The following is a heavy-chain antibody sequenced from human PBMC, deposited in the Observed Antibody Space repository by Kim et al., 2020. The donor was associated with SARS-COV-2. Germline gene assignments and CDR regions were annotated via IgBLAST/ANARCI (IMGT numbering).Heavy chain of an antibody. CDR2: IYYSGST. J-gene: IGHJ4*02. CDR3: AREGQPLWCSGGSCYKDY. V-gene: IGHV4-39*07. D-gene: IGHD2-15*01. Sequence: SETLSLTCTVSGGSISSSSYYWGWIRQPPGKGLEWIGSIYYSGSTYYNPSLKSRVTISVDTSKNQFSLKLSSVTAADTAVYYCAREGQPLWCSGGSCYKDYWGQGTLVTVSS. CDR1: GGSISSSSYY.